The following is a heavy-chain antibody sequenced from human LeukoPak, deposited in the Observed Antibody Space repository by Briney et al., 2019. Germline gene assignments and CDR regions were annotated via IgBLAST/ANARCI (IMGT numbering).Heavy chain of an antibody. V-gene: IGHV3-30*18. Sequence: PGGSLRLSCAASGLTFRSYGMYGAGRAPGKGREGVGVMSYDGINTYYTASVKGRFTTSRDNSKNTLYLQMNSLRAEDTAVYCCAKEDYDSSGYLGYFDYWGQGTLVTVSS. CDR2: MSYDGINT. D-gene: IGHD3-22*01. J-gene: IGHJ4*02. CDR1: GLTFRSYG. CDR3: AKEDYDSSGYLGYFDY.